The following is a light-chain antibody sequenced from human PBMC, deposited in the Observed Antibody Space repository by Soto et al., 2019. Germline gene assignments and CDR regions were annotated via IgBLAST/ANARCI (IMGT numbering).Light chain of an antibody. V-gene: IGLV3-21*04. CDR2: YDS. CDR3: QVWDSSSDHPV. Sequence: VLTQPPSVSVAPGKTARITCGGNNIGSKSVHWYQQKPSQAPVLVIYYDSDRPSGIPERFSGSNSGNTATLTISRVEAGDEADYYCQVWDSSSDHPVFGTGTKVTVL. J-gene: IGLJ1*01. CDR1: NIGSKS.